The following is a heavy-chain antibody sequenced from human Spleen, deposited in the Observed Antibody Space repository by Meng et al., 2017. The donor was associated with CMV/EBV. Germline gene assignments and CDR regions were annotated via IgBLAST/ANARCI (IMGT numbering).Heavy chain of an antibody. J-gene: IGHJ6*02. CDR3: ARDLGDWDSYYYYGMDV. Sequence: GESLKISCAASGFTFSTYSMIWVRQAPGKGLEWVSSISSTSTYKNYAGSVKGRFTISRDNAKNSLCLQMSSLRAEDTAVYYCARDLGDWDSYYYYGMDVWGQGTTVTVSS. D-gene: IGHD3/OR15-3a*01. V-gene: IGHV3-21*01. CDR1: GFTFSTYS. CDR2: ISSTSTYK.